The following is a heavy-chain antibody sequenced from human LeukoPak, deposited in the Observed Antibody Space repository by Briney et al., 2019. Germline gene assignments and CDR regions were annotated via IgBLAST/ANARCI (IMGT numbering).Heavy chain of an antibody. CDR1: GYSFTSYW. CDR2: IYPGDSDT. D-gene: IGHD4-11*01. Sequence: GESLKISCKGSGYSFTSYWIGWVRQVPGKGLEWMGIIYPGDSDTRYSPSFQGQVTISADKSISTAYLQWSSLKASDTAMYYCARRYSNYDVYFDHWGQGTLVTVSS. J-gene: IGHJ4*02. V-gene: IGHV5-51*01. CDR3: ARRYSNYDVYFDH.